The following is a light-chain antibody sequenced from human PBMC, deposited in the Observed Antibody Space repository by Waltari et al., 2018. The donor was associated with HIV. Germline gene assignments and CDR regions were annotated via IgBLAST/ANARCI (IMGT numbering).Light chain of an antibody. CDR2: QVN. J-gene: IGLJ2*01. CDR1: SSDRGAYNY. V-gene: IGLV2-8*01. Sequence: QSALTQPPSASGSPGQSVTTPRPGTSSDRGAYNYVSWYQQPPGKAPKLIIYQVNKRPAGVPDRFSGTKSGNRASLTVSGLQADDAADYYCSSFAGGNNLLIFGGGTKLTVL. CDR3: SSFAGGNNLLI.